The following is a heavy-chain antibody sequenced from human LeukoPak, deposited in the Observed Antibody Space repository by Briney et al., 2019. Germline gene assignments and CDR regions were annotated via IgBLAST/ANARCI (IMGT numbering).Heavy chain of an antibody. CDR3: ARDLQYSGSYFRSPFDY. D-gene: IGHD1-26*01. CDR2: ISWNSGSI. Sequence: GGSLRLSCAASGFTFDDYAMHWVRQAPGKGLEWVSGISWNSGSIGYADSVKGRFTISRDNAKNSLYLQMNSLRPDDTAVYYCARDLQYSGSYFRSPFDYWGQGTLVTVSS. CDR1: GFTFDDYA. V-gene: IGHV3-9*01. J-gene: IGHJ4*02.